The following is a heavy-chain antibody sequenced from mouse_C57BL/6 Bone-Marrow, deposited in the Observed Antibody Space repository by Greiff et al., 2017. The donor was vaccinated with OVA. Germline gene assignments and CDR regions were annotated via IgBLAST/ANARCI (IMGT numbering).Heavy chain of an antibody. CDR1: GYTFTSYG. CDR3: ARGGVTTVSWYFDD. CDR2: IYPRSGNT. D-gene: IGHD1-1*01. J-gene: IGHJ1*03. V-gene: IGHV1-81*01. Sequence: VQLQQSGAELARPGASVKLSCKASGYTFTSYGISWVKQRTGQGLEWIGEIYPRSGNTYYNEKFKGKATLTADKSSSTAYMELRNLTSEDSAVYFCARGGVTTVSWYFDDWGTGTTVTVSS.